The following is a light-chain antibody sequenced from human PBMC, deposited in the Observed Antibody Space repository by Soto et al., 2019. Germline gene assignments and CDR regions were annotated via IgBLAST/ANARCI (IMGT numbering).Light chain of an antibody. V-gene: IGLV2-14*03. Sequence: QSVLTQPASVSGSPGQSITISCTGTSSDVGGYDYVSWYQLHPGQSPKLMVFDVSNRPSGVSYRFSGSKSGNTASLIISGLQAEDEADYFCSSYSISTAYLFGTGTKVTVL. CDR3: SSYSISTAYL. J-gene: IGLJ1*01. CDR1: SSDVGGYDY. CDR2: DVS.